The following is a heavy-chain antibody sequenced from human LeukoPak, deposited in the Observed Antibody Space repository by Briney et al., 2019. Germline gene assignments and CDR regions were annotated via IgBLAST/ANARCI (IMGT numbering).Heavy chain of an antibody. Sequence: PGGSLRLSCAASGFAFRSYGMSWVRQAPGKGLEWVSGISGSGGSTNDADSVKGRFTISRDNSKNTLYLQMNSLRADDTAVYYCAKCEGDNAYDSLGYWGQGTLVTVSS. D-gene: IGHD5-12*01. CDR1: GFAFRSYG. V-gene: IGHV3-23*01. CDR2: ISGSGGST. J-gene: IGHJ4*02. CDR3: AKCEGDNAYDSLGY.